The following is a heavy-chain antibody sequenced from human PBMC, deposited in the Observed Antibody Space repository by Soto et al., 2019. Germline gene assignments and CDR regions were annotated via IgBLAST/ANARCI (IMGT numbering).Heavy chain of an antibody. CDR1: GGTFSSYA. J-gene: IGHJ3*02. CDR3: ARDYYDRSGYLGLNAFDI. D-gene: IGHD3-22*01. V-gene: IGHV1-69*01. CDR2: IIPIFGTA. Sequence: QVQLVQSGAEVKKPGSSVKVSCKASGGTFSSYAISWVRQAPGQGLEWMGGIIPIFGTANYAQKFKGRVTITADESTSTAYMELSSLRSEDTAVYYCARDYYDRSGYLGLNAFDIWCQGTMVTVSS.